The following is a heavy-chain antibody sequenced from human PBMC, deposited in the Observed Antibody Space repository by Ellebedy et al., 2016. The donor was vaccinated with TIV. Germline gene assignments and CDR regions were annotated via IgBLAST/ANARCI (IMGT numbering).Heavy chain of an antibody. CDR3: AREGMGDFWSGYYYYYFGMDV. Sequence: GESLKISCAASGFTFSSYSMNWVRQAPGKGLEWVSYISSSSSTIYYGDSVKGRFTISRDNAKNSLYLQMNSLRDEDTAVYYCAREGMGDFWSGYYYYYFGMDVWGQGTPVTLSS. CDR2: ISSSSSTI. D-gene: IGHD3-3*01. CDR1: GFTFSSYS. J-gene: IGHJ6*02. V-gene: IGHV3-48*02.